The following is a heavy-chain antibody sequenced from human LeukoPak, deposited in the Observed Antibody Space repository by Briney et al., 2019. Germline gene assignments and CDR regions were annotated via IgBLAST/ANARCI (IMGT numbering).Heavy chain of an antibody. CDR3: ARGGRYAYFLDY. CDR1: GFIFSDYW. CDR2: IKSDGSST. Sequence: GGSLSLSCAASGFIFSDYWMHWVRQGPGKGLVWVSRIKSDGSSTSYAESVKGRFTISRGNAKNTVYVHMNSLRDEDTAVYYCARGGRYAYFLDYWGQGTLVTVSS. V-gene: IGHV3-74*01. J-gene: IGHJ4*02. D-gene: IGHD3-16*01.